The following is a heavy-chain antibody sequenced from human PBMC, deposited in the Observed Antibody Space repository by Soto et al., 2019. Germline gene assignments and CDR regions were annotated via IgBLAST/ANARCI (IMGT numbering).Heavy chain of an antibody. CDR2: SNPNSGGT. CDR3: GKRGSSFRPSLGYFDY. CDR1: GFTFTGHY. Sequence: GASVKVSCKASGFTFTGHYIHGVRQAPGQGLEWMGWSNPNSGGTSYAPKIQGRLTMTTDTSITTAYMELRRLSSDDPAFDYGGKRGSSFRPSLGYFDYWGQGTLVTVSS. J-gene: IGHJ4*02. D-gene: IGHD3-10*01. V-gene: IGHV1-2*02.